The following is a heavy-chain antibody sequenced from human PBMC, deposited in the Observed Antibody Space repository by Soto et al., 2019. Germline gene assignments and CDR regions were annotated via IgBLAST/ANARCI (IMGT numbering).Heavy chain of an antibody. Sequence: QVQLQESGPGLVKPSETLSLTCAVSGYSISSGYYWGWIRQPPGKGLEWIGSIYHSGSTYYNPSLKIRVTISVDTSKNQFSLKLSSVTAADTAVYYCARDCAYDFWSGYSGWFDPWGQGTLVTVSS. CDR3: ARDCAYDFWSGYSGWFDP. CDR2: IYHSGST. CDR1: GYSISSGYY. D-gene: IGHD3-3*01. J-gene: IGHJ5*02. V-gene: IGHV4-38-2*02.